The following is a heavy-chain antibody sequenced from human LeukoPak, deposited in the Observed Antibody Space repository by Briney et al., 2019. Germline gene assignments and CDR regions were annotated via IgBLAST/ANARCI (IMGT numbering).Heavy chain of an antibody. Sequence: GGSLRLSCAASGFTFSDHYMDWVRQAPGKGLEWVGRIKNKANSYTTEYAASVIGRFTVSREDSKNALYLQMNSLKTEDTAVYYCTREGRYCSSTSCYVCLDFWGQGTLVTVSS. CDR1: GFTFSDHY. CDR3: TREGRYCSSTSCYVCLDF. D-gene: IGHD2-2*01. CDR2: IKNKANSYTT. J-gene: IGHJ4*02. V-gene: IGHV3-72*01.